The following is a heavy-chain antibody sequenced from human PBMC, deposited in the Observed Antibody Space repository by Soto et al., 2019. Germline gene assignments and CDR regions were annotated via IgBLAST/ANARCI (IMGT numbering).Heavy chain of an antibody. D-gene: IGHD4-17*01. V-gene: IGHV3-30*18. CDR2: IAYDGNEK. CDR1: GFTFRTHA. CDR3: AKDVGDYVPYYKGMDV. J-gene: IGHJ6*02. Sequence: QVQLVESGGGVVQPGTSLRLSCAASGFTFRTHAMHWVRQAPGKGLEWMAVIAYDGNEKFYADSVKGRFTISRDNSKNALYLQINTLRTKDTAVYYCAKDVGDYVPYYKGMDVWGQGTTVTVSS.